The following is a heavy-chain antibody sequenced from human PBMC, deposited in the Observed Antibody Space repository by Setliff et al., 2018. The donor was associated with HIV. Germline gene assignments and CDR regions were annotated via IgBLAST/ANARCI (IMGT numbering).Heavy chain of an antibody. D-gene: IGHD3-10*01. CDR1: GYSFTGYH. CDR2: INPNSGGT. J-gene: IGHJ6*03. CDR3: ARARSLVRGSGSPEYYYMDV. V-gene: IGHV1-2*02. Sequence: GASVKVSCKASGYSFTGYHMHWVRQAPGQGLEWMGWINPNSGGTNYAEKFQGRVTMTRNTSISTAFRELSSLRSEDTAVYYCARARSLVRGSGSPEYYYMDVWGKGNTVTVSS.